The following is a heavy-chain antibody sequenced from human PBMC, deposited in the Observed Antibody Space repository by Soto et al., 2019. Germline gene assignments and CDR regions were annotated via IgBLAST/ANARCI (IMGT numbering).Heavy chain of an antibody. J-gene: IGHJ5*02. D-gene: IGHD6-19*01. CDR1: GFTFSSYG. Sequence: PGGSLRLSCAASGFTFSSYGMHWVRQAPGKGLEWVAVISYDGSNKYYADSVKGRFTISRDNSKNTLYLQMNSLRAEDTAVYYCAKPAGYSSGWFLRNWFDPWGQGTLVTSPQ. CDR2: ISYDGSNK. CDR3: AKPAGYSSGWFLRNWFDP. V-gene: IGHV3-30*18.